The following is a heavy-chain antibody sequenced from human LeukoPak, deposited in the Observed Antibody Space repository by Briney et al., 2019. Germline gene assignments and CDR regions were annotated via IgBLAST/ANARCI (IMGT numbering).Heavy chain of an antibody. CDR3: ASGHSSSWDVFDH. CDR1: GGSISSSSYY. D-gene: IGHD6-13*01. J-gene: IGHJ4*02. Sequence: PSETLSLTCTVSGGSISSSSYYWGWIRQPPGKTLEWIGYIYYSGSTNYNPSLKSRVTISVDTSKNQFSLKLNSVTAADTAVYYCASGHSSSWDVFDHWGQGTLVTVSS. V-gene: IGHV4-61*05. CDR2: IYYSGST.